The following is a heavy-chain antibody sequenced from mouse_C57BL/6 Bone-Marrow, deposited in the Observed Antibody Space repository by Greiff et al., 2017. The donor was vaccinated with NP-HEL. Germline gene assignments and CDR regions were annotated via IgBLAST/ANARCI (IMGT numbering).Heavy chain of an antibody. CDR2: INPGSGGT. CDR1: GYAFTNYL. V-gene: IGHV1-54*01. J-gene: IGHJ3*01. Sequence: QVQLKQSGAELVRPGTSVKVSCKASGYAFTNYLIEWVKQRPGQGLEWIGVINPGSGGTNYNEKFKGKATLTADKSSSTAYMQLSSLTSEDSAVYFCARGGYLAWFAYWGQGTLVTVSA. CDR3: ARGGYLAWFAY. D-gene: IGHD2-2*01.